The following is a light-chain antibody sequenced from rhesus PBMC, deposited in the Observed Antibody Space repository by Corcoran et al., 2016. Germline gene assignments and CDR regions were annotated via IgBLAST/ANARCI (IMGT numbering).Light chain of an antibody. CDR3: LQSSSWPYR. J-gene: IGKJ2*01. CDR2: VAS. Sequence: EIVMTQSPATLALSPGERATLSCRASQSVSMFLGWYQQKPGQAPRLLIYVASSRATGIPDSFSGSGSGTEFTLSISSLEPEDVGVYFCLQSSSWPYRFGQGTKVEIK. CDR1: QSVSMF. V-gene: IGKV3-24*03.